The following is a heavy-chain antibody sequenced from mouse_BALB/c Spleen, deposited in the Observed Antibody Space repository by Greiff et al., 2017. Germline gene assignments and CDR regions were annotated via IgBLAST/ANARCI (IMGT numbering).Heavy chain of an antibody. Sequence: EVQLVESGGDLVKPGGSLKLSCAASGFTFSSYGMSWVRQTPDKRLEWVATISSGGSYTYYPDSVKGRFTISRDNAKNTLYLQMSSLKSEDTAMYYYAGGDYGNYEAFAYWGQGTLVTVSA. CDR3: AGGDYGNYEAFAY. J-gene: IGHJ3*01. V-gene: IGHV5-6*01. CDR1: GFTFSSYG. CDR2: ISSGGSYT. D-gene: IGHD2-1*01.